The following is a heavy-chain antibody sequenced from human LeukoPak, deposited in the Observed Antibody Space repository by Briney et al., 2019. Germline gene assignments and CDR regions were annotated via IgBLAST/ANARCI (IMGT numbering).Heavy chain of an antibody. CDR1: GFTFSSYG. Sequence: GGSLRLSCAASGFTFSSYGMHWVRQAPGKGLEWVAFIRYDGSNKYYADSVKGRFTISRDNSKNTLYLQMNSLRAEDTAVYYCARDLGGDTASMIVVVDALDIWGQGTMVTVSS. V-gene: IGHV3-30*02. CDR3: ARDLGGDTASMIVVVDALDI. CDR2: IRYDGSNK. J-gene: IGHJ3*02. D-gene: IGHD3-22*01.